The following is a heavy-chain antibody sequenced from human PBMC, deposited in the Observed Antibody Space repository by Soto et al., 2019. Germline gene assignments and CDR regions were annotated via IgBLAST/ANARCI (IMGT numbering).Heavy chain of an antibody. J-gene: IGHJ6*02. D-gene: IGHD2-21*01. V-gene: IGHV4-31*03. CDR3: ARGPFIKLAVEVHYYGLDV. Sequence: QVQLQESGPGLVKPSQTLSLSCTVSGGSISSGSNSWNWIRQHPGKGLEWIGDIYYGGDTHYNPFLKSRVEILVHTSQNQYSLKLTSVTVADTAVYYYARGPFIKLAVEVHYYGLDVWGQGTTVTVSS. CDR1: GGSISSGSNS. CDR2: IYYGGDT.